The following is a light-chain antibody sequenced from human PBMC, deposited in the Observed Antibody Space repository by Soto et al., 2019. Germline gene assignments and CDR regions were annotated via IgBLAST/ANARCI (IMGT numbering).Light chain of an antibody. V-gene: IGKV1-5*03. CDR3: QNYIVYSGM. CDR2: KAS. J-gene: IGKJ1*01. Sequence: DIQMTQSPSTLSASVGDRVTITCRASQSLNSWLAWYQQKPGKAPKPLIHKASILASGVPSRFSGSDSRAECTLTISSLQPNDFETYYCQNYIVYSGMFGQGTKVDIK. CDR1: QSLNSW.